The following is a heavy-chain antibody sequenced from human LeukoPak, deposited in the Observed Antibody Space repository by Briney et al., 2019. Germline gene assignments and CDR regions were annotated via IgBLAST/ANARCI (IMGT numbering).Heavy chain of an antibody. CDR1: GGSISSYY. D-gene: IGHD2-2*01. J-gene: IGHJ4*02. CDR2: IYYSGST. Sequence: SETLSLTCTVSGGSISSYYWSWIRQPPGKGLEWIGYIYYSGSTNYNPSLKSRVTISVDTSKNQFSLKLSSVTAADTAVYYCARGDKVGVSGLWGQGTLVTVSS. V-gene: IGHV4-59*01. CDR3: ARGDKVGVSGL.